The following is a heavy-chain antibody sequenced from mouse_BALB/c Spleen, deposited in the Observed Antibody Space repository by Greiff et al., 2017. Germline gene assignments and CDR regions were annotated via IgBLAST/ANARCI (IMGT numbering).Heavy chain of an antibody. CDR1: GYTFTSYN. V-gene: IGHV1-12*01. J-gene: IGHJ2*01. CDR2: IYPGNGDT. D-gene: IGHD4-1*01. CDR3: AREWDGFDY. Sequence: QVQLKQPGAELVKPGASVKMSCKASGYTFTSYNMHWVKQTPGQGLEWIGAIYPGNGDTSYNQKFKGKATLTADKSSSTAYMQLSSLTSEDSAVYYCAREWDGFDYWGQGTTLTVSS.